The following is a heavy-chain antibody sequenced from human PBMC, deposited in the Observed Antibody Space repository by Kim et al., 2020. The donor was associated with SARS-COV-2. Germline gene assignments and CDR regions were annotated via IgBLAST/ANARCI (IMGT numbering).Heavy chain of an antibody. CDR1: GGSISSGSYY. CDR3: AREGPELWALSGFDY. D-gene: IGHD5-18*01. J-gene: IGHJ4*02. Sequence: SETLSLTCTVSGGSISSGSYYWSWIRQPAGKGLEWIGRIYTSGSTNYNPSLKSRVTISVDTSKNQFSLKLSSVTAADTAVYYCAREGPELWALSGFDYWGQGTLVTVSS. CDR2: IYTSGST. V-gene: IGHV4-61*02.